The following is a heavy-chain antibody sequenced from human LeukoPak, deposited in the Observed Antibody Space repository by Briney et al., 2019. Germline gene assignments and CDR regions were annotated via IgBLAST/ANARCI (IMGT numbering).Heavy chain of an antibody. CDR2: IRSKAYGGTT. Sequence: GSLRLSCTASRFSFGDYAMNWVRQAPGKGLEWVGFIRSKAYGGTTEYAASLKGRFTISRDDSKSIAYLQMNSLKTEDTAVYFCTRDHEDYGSPSFDYWGQGTLVTVSS. J-gene: IGHJ4*02. CDR3: TRDHEDYGSPSFDY. V-gene: IGHV3-49*04. D-gene: IGHD4/OR15-4a*01. CDR1: RFSFGDYA.